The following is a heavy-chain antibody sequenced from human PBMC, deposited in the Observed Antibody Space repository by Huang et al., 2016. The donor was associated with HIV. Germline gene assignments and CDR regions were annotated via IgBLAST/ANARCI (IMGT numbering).Heavy chain of an antibody. CDR1: GLSFSNYA. D-gene: IGHD5-12*01. Sequence: QGQLVESGGGVVRPGRSLRLSRAASGLSFSNYAMHLVRHAPGKRLEWGTFISNEGTTTYYANSVKGRFTISRDNFKNTLYLQMNRLRGDDTAVYYCTREYTVAGAFYIWGQGTMVTVSS. CDR3: TREYTVAGAFYI. J-gene: IGHJ3*02. V-gene: IGHV3-30-3*01. CDR2: ISNEGTTT.